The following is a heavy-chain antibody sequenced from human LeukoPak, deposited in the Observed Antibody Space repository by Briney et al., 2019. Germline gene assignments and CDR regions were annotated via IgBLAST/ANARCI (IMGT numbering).Heavy chain of an antibody. D-gene: IGHD2-2*01. CDR3: ARDSVVLPSASLDY. CDR2: ISSGSSTI. CDR1: GFTFSSYS. Sequence: GGSLGLSCAASGFTFSSYSMNWVRQAPGKGLEWVSSISSGSSTIYYADSVKDRFTISRDNAKNSLYLQMNSLRAEDAAVYYCARDSVVLPSASLDYWGQGTLVTVSS. V-gene: IGHV3-21*04. J-gene: IGHJ4*02.